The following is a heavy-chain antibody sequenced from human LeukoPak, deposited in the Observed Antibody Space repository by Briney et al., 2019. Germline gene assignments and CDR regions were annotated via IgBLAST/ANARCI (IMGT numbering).Heavy chain of an antibody. CDR1: GFTVSSSY. CDR2: IYSGGNT. D-gene: IGHD3-3*01. J-gene: IGHJ4*02. Sequence: GGSLRLSCAASGFTVSSSYMSWVRQAPGKGLEWVSVIYSGGNTYYADSVKGRFTISRDNSKNTLYLQMNSLRAEDTAVYYCARGYYDFWSGYSYYFDYWGQGTLVTVSS. V-gene: IGHV3-53*01. CDR3: ARGYYDFWSGYSYYFDY.